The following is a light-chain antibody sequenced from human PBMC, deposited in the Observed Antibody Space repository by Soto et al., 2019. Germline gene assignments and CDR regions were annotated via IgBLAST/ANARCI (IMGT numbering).Light chain of an antibody. CDR1: QSVSSSH. CDR2: GAS. CDR3: QQYGSSPRT. Sequence: EIVLTLSPGTLSLSPGERATLSCRASQSVSSSHLAWYQQKPGQAPRLLISGASSRATGIPDRFTGSGSGTDFTLTISRLEPEDFAVYYCQQYGSSPRTFGQGTKVEIK. J-gene: IGKJ1*01. V-gene: IGKV3-20*01.